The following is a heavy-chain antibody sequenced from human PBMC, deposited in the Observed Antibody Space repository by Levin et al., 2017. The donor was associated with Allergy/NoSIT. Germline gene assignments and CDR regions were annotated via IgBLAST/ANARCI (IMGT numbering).Heavy chain of an antibody. CDR1: GFPFHNAW. CDR3: TTDDYSNLGY. V-gene: IGHV3-15*07. Sequence: LSLTCAASGFPFHNAWMNWVRQAPGKGLEWVGRIKRESDGGTVEYGAPVKGRFTISRDDSKNTLYLQMNSLKTEDSAVYYCTTDDYSNLGYWGKGTLVSVSS. J-gene: IGHJ4*02. D-gene: IGHD4-11*01. CDR2: IKRESDGGTV.